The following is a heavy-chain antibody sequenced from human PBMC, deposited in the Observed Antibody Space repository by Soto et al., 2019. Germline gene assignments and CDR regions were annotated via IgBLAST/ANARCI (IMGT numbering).Heavy chain of an antibody. CDR3: AGRYCTNGVCYTNYYYYIDV. Sequence: SLRLSCAASGFTFSTYAMSWFRQAPGKGLEWVSTITTSGGNTYYADSVQGRFTISRDNSKNTLYLQMNSLRAEDTAVYYCAGRYCTNGVCYTNYYYYIDVWGKGTTVTASS. V-gene: IGHV3-23*01. CDR2: ITTSGGNT. J-gene: IGHJ6*03. D-gene: IGHD2-8*01. CDR1: GFTFSTYA.